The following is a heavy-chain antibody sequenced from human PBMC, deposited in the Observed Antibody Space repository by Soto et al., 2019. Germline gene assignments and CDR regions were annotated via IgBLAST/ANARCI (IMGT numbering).Heavy chain of an antibody. CDR1: GFSLSTSGMC. Sequence: SVPTLVNPTQTLTLTCTFSGFSLSTSGMCVSWIRQPPGKALEWLALIDWDDDKYYSTSLKTRLTISKDTSKNQVVLTMTNMENLQTDTFYCARISNYGMEFDYWGKGTLATVSS. CDR2: IDWDDDK. J-gene: IGHJ4*02. V-gene: IGHV2-70*01. D-gene: IGHD4-4*01. CDR3: ARISNYGMEFDY.